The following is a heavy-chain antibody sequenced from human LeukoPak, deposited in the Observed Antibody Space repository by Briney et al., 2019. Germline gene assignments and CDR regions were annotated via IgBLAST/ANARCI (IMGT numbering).Heavy chain of an antibody. CDR3: ARDAGIVATAN. D-gene: IGHD5-12*01. CDR2: IIPIFGTA. Sequence: ASVKVSCKASGGTFSSYAISWVRQAPGQGLEWMGGIIPIFGTANYAQKFQGRVTITADESTSTAYMELSSLRPEDTAVYYCARDAGIVATANWGQGTLVTVSS. J-gene: IGHJ4*02. CDR1: GGTFSSYA. V-gene: IGHV1-69*13.